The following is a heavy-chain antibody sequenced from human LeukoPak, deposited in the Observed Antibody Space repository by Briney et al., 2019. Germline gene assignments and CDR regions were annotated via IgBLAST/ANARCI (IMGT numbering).Heavy chain of an antibody. J-gene: IGHJ6*03. D-gene: IGHD3-10*01. CDR3: AKQVREKYYYMDV. CDR2: ISGSGGST. V-gene: IGHV3-23*01. Sequence: GGSLRLSCAASGFILSSYAMSWVRQAPGKGLEWVSAISGSGGSTYYAESVRGRVTISRDNSENTLYLQMNSPRAEDTAVYYWAKQVREKYYYMDVWGKGTTVTVSS. CDR1: GFILSSYA.